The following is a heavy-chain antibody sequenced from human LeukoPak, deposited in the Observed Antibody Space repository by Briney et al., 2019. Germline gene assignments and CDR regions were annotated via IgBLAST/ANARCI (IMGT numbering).Heavy chain of an antibody. CDR1: GFTFGDYA. D-gene: IGHD3-3*01. J-gene: IGHJ5*02. CDR2: IRSKAYGGTT. V-gene: IGHV3-49*04. CDR3: TRDPVGWKLRFLEWLMWFDP. Sequence: GGSLRLSCTASGFTFGDYAMSWVRQAPGKGLGWVGFIRSKAYGGTTEYAASVKGRFTISRDDSKSIAYLQMNSLKTEDTAVYYCTRDPVGWKLRFLEWLMWFDPWGQGTLVTVSS.